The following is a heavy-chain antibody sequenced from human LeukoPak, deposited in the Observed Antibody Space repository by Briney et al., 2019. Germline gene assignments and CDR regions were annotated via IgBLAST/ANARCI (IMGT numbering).Heavy chain of an antibody. Sequence: RWGSLRLSCAISGFTVSNSYLSWVRQAPGKGLEWVSVIYSGGNTYYADSLRGRFTISRDNPKNTVYLQMNSLTVDDTAVYFCVRIAFSGFFAWGQGTLVTVSS. V-gene: IGHV3-53*01. CDR2: IYSGGNT. CDR1: GFTVSNSY. CDR3: VRIAFSGFFA. D-gene: IGHD3-22*01. J-gene: IGHJ5*02.